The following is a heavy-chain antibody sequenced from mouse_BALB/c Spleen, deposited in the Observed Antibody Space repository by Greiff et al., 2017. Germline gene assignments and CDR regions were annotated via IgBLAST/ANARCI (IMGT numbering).Heavy chain of an antibody. CDR2: ISSGGSYT. D-gene: IGHD1-1*01. CDR3: ARVLRPRYFDV. CDR1: GFTFSSYA. Sequence: EVRVVESGGGLVKPGGSLKLSCAASGFTFSSYAMSWVRQSPEKRLEWVAEISSGGSYTYYPDTVTGRFTISRDNAKNTLYLEMSSLRSEDTAMYYCARVLRPRYFDVWGAGTTVTVSS. V-gene: IGHV5-9-4*01. J-gene: IGHJ1*01.